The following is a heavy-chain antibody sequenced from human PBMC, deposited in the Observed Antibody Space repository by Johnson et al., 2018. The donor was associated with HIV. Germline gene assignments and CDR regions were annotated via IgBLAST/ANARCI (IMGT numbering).Heavy chain of an antibody. CDR2: MKSNSEGGTT. CDR1: GFTFSDAW. V-gene: IGHV3-15*01. CDR3: ATGEAIGV. J-gene: IGHJ3*01. Sequence: VQLVESGGGLVKPGGSLRVSCAASGFTFSDAWMHWVRQGPGKGLEWIGRMKSNSEGGTTDYAAPVKGRFTISRDDSRNTLYLQMNSLKAEDTAVYYCATGEAIGVWGQGTMVTVSS.